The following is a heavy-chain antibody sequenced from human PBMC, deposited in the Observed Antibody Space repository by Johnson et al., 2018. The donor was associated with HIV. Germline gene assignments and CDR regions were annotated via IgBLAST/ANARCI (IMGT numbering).Heavy chain of an antibody. V-gene: IGHV3-30*18. J-gene: IGHJ3*02. Sequence: QVQLVESGGGVVQPGRSLRLSCAVSGIIFSHYGMHWVRQAPGKGLEWVALISYDGSKTYYVDSVKARFTISRDDARNTLYLQMNSLRVEDTDLYYCAKVGDDGDEADGTKGAFDIWGQGTMVTVSS. CDR1: GIIFSHYG. CDR2: ISYDGSKT. D-gene: IGHD2-2*01. CDR3: AKVGDDGDEADGTKGAFDI.